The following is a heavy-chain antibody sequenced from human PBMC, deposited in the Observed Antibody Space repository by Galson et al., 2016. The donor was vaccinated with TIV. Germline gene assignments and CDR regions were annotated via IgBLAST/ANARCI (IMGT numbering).Heavy chain of an antibody. D-gene: IGHD6-19*01. Sequence: SLRLSCAASGFTFSNYGMHWVRQAPGKGLEWVAVLSYDERNKKYADSVKGRFNISRDNSKNTLYLQMHSLRPDDTAVYYCAKQWLKDYYGMDVWGPGTTVTVSS. CDR1: GFTFSNYG. CDR2: LSYDERNK. J-gene: IGHJ6*02. V-gene: IGHV3-30*18. CDR3: AKQWLKDYYGMDV.